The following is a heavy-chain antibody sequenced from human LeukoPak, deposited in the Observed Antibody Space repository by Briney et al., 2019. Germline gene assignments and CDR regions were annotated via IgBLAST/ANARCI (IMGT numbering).Heavy chain of an antibody. V-gene: IGHV1-18*01. CDR3: AISVGATTQFDY. Sequence: ASVKVSCKASGYTFTSHGISWVRQAPGQGLEWMGWISAYNGNTNYAQKLQGRVTMTTDTSTSTAYMELRSLRSDDTAVYYCAISVGATTQFDYWGQGTLVTVSS. CDR2: ISAYNGNT. J-gene: IGHJ4*02. D-gene: IGHD1-26*01. CDR1: GYTFTSHG.